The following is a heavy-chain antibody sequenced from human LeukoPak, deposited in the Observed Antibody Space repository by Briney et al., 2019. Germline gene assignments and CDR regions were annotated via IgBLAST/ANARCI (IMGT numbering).Heavy chain of an antibody. CDR1: GGSFSGYY. Sequence: SETLSLTCAVYGGSFSGYYWSWIRQPPGKGLEWIGEINHSGSTNYNPSLKTRVTISVDTSKKQFSLKLSSVTAADTAVYYCASSLIAAAGKVSNYWGQGTLVTVSS. CDR3: ASSLIAAAGKVSNY. D-gene: IGHD6-13*01. CDR2: INHSGST. J-gene: IGHJ4*02. V-gene: IGHV4-34*01.